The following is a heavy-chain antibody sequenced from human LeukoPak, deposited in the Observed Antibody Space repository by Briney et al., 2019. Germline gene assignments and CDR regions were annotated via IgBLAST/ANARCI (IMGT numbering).Heavy chain of an antibody. D-gene: IGHD3-10*01. CDR1: GFTFSTYW. Sequence: GGSLRLSCAVSGFTFSTYWMSWVRQAPGKGLEWVANIRTDGGEKYYVDSVKGRLTISRDNAKNSLYLQMNSLRAEDTAVYYCARDWNGSGSPNDFWGQGTLVTVSS. CDR2: IRTDGGEK. J-gene: IGHJ4*02. CDR3: ARDWNGSGSPNDF. V-gene: IGHV3-7*01.